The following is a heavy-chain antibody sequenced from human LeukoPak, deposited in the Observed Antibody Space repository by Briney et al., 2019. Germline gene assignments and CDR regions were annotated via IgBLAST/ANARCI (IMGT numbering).Heavy chain of an antibody. Sequence: SETLSLTCTVSGGSISSSSYYWGWIRQPPGKGLEWIGSIYYSGSTNYNPSLKSRVTISLDTSKKQFSLKLDSVTAADTAVYYCARYRLVRGVITRFYFDYWGQGTLVTVSS. CDR1: GGSISSSSYY. CDR2: IYYSGST. V-gene: IGHV4-39*07. CDR3: ARYRLVRGVITRFYFDY. J-gene: IGHJ4*02. D-gene: IGHD3-10*01.